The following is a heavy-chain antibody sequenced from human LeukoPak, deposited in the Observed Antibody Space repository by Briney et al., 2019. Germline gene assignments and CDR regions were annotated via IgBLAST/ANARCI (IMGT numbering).Heavy chain of an antibody. Sequence: PSETLSLTCTVSGGSISSYYWSWIRQPPGKGLEWIGYIYYSGSTNYNPSLKSRVTISVDTSKNQFSLKLSSVTAADTAVYYCARFGWLRSRRYYYYGMDVWGQGTTVTVSS. CDR3: ARFGWLRSRRYYYYGMDV. D-gene: IGHD5-12*01. J-gene: IGHJ6*02. CDR1: GGSISSYY. CDR2: IYYSGST. V-gene: IGHV4-59*08.